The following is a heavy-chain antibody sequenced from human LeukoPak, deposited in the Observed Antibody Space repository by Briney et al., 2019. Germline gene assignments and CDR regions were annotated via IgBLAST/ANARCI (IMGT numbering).Heavy chain of an antibody. CDR1: GFTFSSYA. D-gene: IGHD6-13*01. Sequence: GESLKISCAASGFTFSSYAMHWVRQAPGKGLEWVAVISYDGSNKYYADTVKGRFTISRDNSKNTLYLQMNSLRAEDTAVYYCARPAAAGTAWFDPWGQGTLVTVSS. V-gene: IGHV3-30*04. CDR3: ARPAAAGTAWFDP. J-gene: IGHJ5*02. CDR2: ISYDGSNK.